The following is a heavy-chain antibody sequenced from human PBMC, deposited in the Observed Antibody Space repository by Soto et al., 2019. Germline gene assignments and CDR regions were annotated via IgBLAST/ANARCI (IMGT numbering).Heavy chain of an antibody. V-gene: IGHV1-3*01. CDR3: ARVPDR. Sequence: ASVKVSCKASGNSFTSYSIHWVRQAPGQRLEWVGWIIAGNGNTIYSQNFRGRVSITRDTSASTAYMELSSLRSEDTAVYYCARVPDRWGQGTLVTVSS. CDR1: GNSFTSYS. CDR2: IIAGNGNT. D-gene: IGHD2-2*01. J-gene: IGHJ5*02.